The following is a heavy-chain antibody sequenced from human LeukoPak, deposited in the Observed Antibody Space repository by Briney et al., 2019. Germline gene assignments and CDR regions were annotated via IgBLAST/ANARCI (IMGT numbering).Heavy chain of an antibody. CDR2: IYGSGST. Sequence: SETLSLTCTVSGGSISGYYWSWIRQPAGHGLEWIGRIYGSGSTNYNPSMKSRVTMSVDTSKNQFSLRLSTVTAADTAMYYCASVSRGYYIDSWGQGTLVTVSS. CDR1: GGSISGYY. J-gene: IGHJ4*02. CDR3: ASVSRGYYIDS. D-gene: IGHD3-22*01. V-gene: IGHV4-4*07.